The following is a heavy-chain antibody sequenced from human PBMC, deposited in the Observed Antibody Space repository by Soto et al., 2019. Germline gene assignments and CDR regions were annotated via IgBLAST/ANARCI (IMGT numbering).Heavy chain of an antibody. CDR2: INHSGST. CDR3: ARRGPGLYSSGDNWFDP. D-gene: IGHD6-19*01. J-gene: IGHJ5*02. CDR1: GGSFSGYY. Sequence: QVQLQQWGAGLLKPSETLSLTCAVYGGSFSGYYWSWIRQPPGKGLEWIGEINHSGSTNYNPSLKRRVTISVDTSKNQFSLKLSSVTAADTAVYYCARRGPGLYSSGDNWFDPWGQGTLVTVSS. V-gene: IGHV4-34*01.